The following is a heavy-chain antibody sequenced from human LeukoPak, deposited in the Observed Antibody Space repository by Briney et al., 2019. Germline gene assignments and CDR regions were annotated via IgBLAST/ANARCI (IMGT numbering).Heavy chain of an antibody. V-gene: IGHV4-61*02. CDR2: IYTSGST. D-gene: IGHD3-16*02. CDR1: GGSISSGSYY. J-gene: IGHJ4*02. Sequence: SETLSLTCTVSGGSISSGSYYWSWIRQPAGKGLEWIGRIYTSGSTNYNPSLKSRVTISVDTSKNQFSLKLSSVTAVDTAVYYCARAGYRYTVLFDYWGQGTLVTVSS. CDR3: ARAGYRYTVLFDY.